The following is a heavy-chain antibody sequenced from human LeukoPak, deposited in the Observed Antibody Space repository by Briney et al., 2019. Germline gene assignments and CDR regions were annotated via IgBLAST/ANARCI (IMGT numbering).Heavy chain of an antibody. J-gene: IGHJ4*02. Sequence: GGSLRLSWVASGFTFSNYGMTWVRQAPGKGLEWVSVISSGGDNTFYADSVKGRFTISRDNSKNTFYLQMNSLRDEDTALYYCAKARVGSGYNPLGYWGQGTLVTVSS. CDR3: AKARVGSGYNPLGY. D-gene: IGHD5-24*01. CDR1: GFTFSNYG. V-gene: IGHV3-23*01. CDR2: ISSGGDNT.